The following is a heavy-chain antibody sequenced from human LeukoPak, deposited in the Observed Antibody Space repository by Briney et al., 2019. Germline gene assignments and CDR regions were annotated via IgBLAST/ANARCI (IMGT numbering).Heavy chain of an antibody. CDR2: IIPILGIA. V-gene: IGHV1-69*02. D-gene: IGHD3-22*01. Sequence: SVKVSCKASGGTFSSYTISWVRQAPGQGLEWMGRIIPILGIANYAQKFQGRVTITADKSTSKAYMELSSLRSEDTAVYYCARSPYYYDSSGYYVDYWGQGTLVTVSS. J-gene: IGHJ4*02. CDR3: ARSPYYYDSSGYYVDY. CDR1: GGTFSSYT.